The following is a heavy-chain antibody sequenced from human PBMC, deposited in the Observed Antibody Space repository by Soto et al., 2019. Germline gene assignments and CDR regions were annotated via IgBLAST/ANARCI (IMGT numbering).Heavy chain of an antibody. CDR2: IYYSGST. D-gene: IGHD3-16*01. CDR3: ARVWDDYVWGSWSYYYGMDV. CDR1: GGSISSGDYY. J-gene: IGHJ6*02. V-gene: IGHV4-30-4*01. Sequence: QVQLQESGPGLVKPSQTLSLTCTVSGGSISSGDYYWSWIRQPPGKGLEWIGYIYYSGSTYYNPSLKSRVTLSVDTSKNQFSLKLSSVTAADTAVYYCARVWDDYVWGSWSYYYGMDVWGQGTTVTVSS.